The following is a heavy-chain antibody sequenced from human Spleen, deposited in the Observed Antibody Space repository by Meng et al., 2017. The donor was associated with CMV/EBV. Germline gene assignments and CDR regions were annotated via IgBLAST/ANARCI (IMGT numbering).Heavy chain of an antibody. D-gene: IGHD1-26*01. CDR2: IDTDTGNP. CDR1: GYTFTRYA. J-gene: IGHJ4*02. Sequence: QVQVVQSGSELKKPGASVKVSCQASGYTFTRYAMNWVRQAPGQGLEWMGWIDTDTGNPTYAQGFTGRFVFSLDTSVNTAYLQISSLKAEDTAVYYCAREGDSGTYQYWGQGTLVTVSS. CDR3: AREGDSGTYQY. V-gene: IGHV7-4-1*02.